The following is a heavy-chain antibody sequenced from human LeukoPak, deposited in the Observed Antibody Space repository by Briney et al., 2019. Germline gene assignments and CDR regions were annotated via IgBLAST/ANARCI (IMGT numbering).Heavy chain of an antibody. Sequence: GRSLRLSCAASGFTFSSYGMHWVRQAPGKGLEWVAVIWYDGSNKYYADSVKGRFTISRDNFKNTLYLQMNSLRAEDTAVYYCARDSPPGFGELFPDYWGQGTLVTVSS. CDR3: ARDSPPGFGELFPDY. V-gene: IGHV3-33*01. J-gene: IGHJ4*02. CDR1: GFTFSSYG. D-gene: IGHD3-10*01. CDR2: IWYDGSNK.